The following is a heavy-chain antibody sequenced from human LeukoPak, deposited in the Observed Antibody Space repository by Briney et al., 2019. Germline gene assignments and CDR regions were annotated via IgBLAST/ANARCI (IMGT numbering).Heavy chain of an antibody. J-gene: IGHJ4*02. CDR3: ARHYAPYSSSSGGFDY. V-gene: IGHV5-51*01. CDR1: GYSFTSYW. Sequence: GESLKISCKGSGYSFTSYWIGWVRPMPGKGLEWMGIIYPGDSDTRYSPSFQGQVTISADKSISTAYLQWSSLKASDTAMYYCARHYAPYSSSSGGFDYWGQGTLVTVSS. D-gene: IGHD6-6*01. CDR2: IYPGDSDT.